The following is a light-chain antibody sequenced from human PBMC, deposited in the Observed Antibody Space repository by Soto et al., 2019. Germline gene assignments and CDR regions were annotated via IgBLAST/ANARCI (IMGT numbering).Light chain of an antibody. V-gene: IGKV1-12*01. Sequence: DIQMTQSPSSVSASVGDRVTITCRASHVITSWLAWHQQKPGKAPKLLIYAASSLQSGVPSRFSGSGSGTDFTLTISSLQPEDFATYYCQQANSFPRTFRQGTKVEIK. CDR2: AAS. J-gene: IGKJ1*01. CDR1: HVITSW. CDR3: QQANSFPRT.